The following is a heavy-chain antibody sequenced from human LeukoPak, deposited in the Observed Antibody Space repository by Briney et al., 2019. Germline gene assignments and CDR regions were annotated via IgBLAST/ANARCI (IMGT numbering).Heavy chain of an antibody. J-gene: IGHJ6*02. CDR3: ARHKRRSSIAAAGFYYYYGMDV. D-gene: IGHD6-13*01. V-gene: IGHV5-51*01. Sequence: GESLKISCKASGYSFTNYWIGWVRQMPGRGLEWMAIIYPGDSDTRYSPSFHGQVTISADKSISTAYLQWSSLKASDTAMYYCARHKRRSSIAAAGFYYYYGMDVWGQGTTVTVSS. CDR1: GYSFTNYW. CDR2: IYPGDSDT.